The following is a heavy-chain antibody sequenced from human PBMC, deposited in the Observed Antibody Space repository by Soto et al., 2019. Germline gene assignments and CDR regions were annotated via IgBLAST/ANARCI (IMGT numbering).Heavy chain of an antibody. J-gene: IGHJ1*01. Sequence: QVQLQESGPGPVKPSQTLSLTCTVSGGSVSGGVYYWNWIRQHPEKGLEWIGYIYYSGSTYYNPSLRSRVTISADTSKNQFSLKLSSVTVADTAVYYCARSSVAGAGYFQHWGQGTQVIVSS. CDR3: ARSSVAGAGYFQH. CDR1: GGSVSGGVYY. CDR2: IYYSGST. D-gene: IGHD6-19*01. V-gene: IGHV4-31*03.